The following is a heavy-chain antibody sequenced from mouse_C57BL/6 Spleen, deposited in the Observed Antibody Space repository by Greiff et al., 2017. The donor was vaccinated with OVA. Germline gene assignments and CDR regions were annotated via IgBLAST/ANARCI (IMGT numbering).Heavy chain of an antibody. CDR1: GYTFTSYW. J-gene: IGHJ1*03. Sequence: QVQLQQPGAELVKPGASVKMSCKASGYTFTSYWITWVKQRPGQGLEWIGDIYPGSGSTNYNEKFKSKATLTVDTSSSTAYMQLSSLTSEDSAVYYCARGSIYYGKGDWYFDVWGTVTTVTVSS. CDR3: ARGSIYYGKGDWYFDV. D-gene: IGHD2-1*01. V-gene: IGHV1-55*01. CDR2: IYPGSGST.